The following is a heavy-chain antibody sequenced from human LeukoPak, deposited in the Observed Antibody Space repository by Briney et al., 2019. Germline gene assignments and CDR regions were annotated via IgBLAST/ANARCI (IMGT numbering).Heavy chain of an antibody. CDR1: GDTFTHYY. D-gene: IGHD2-2*01. J-gene: IGHJ4*02. V-gene: IGHV1-2*02. Sequence: SSVNVSCKASGDTFTHYYMHGVRQAPGQGLEWMGWSNPKSGGTNYAQNFQGRVTMKRDTSISIAYMELSSLRSDDTAVYYCARDFLGYCTTTSCYDVVFDYWGQGTLVTVSS. CDR3: ARDFLGYCTTTSCYDVVFDY. CDR2: SNPKSGGT.